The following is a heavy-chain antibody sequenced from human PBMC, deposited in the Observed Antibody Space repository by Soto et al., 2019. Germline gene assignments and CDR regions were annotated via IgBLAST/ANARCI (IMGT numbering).Heavy chain of an antibody. J-gene: IGHJ4*02. CDR3: ARDRKGYSYGYGSFDY. D-gene: IGHD5-18*01. CDR1: GYTFTSYA. Sequence: ASVKVSCKASGYTFTSYAMHWVRQAPGQRLEWMGWINAGNGNTKHSQKFQGRVTITRDTSASTAYMELSSLRSEDTAVYYCARDRKGYSYGYGSFDYWGQGTLVTVSS. CDR2: INAGNGNT. V-gene: IGHV1-3*01.